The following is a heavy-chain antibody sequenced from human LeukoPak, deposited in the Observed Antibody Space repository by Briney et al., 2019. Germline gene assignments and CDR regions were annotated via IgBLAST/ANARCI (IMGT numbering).Heavy chain of an antibody. CDR2: ISAYNGNT. J-gene: IGHJ6*02. CDR3: ARDHPLYCSSTSCYSPLRSDYYYYGMDV. V-gene: IGHV1-18*01. D-gene: IGHD2-2*01. CDR1: GYTFTSYG. Sequence: ASVKVSCKASGYTFTSYGISWVRQAPGQGLEWMGWISAYNGNTNYAQKLQGRVTMTTDTSTSTAYMELRSLRSDDTAVYYCARDHPLYCSSTSCYSPLRSDYYYYGMDVWGQGTTVTVSS.